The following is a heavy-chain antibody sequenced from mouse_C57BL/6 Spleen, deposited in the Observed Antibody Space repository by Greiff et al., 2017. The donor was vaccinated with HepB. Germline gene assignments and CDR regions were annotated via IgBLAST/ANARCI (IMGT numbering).Heavy chain of an antibody. CDR1: GYTFTDYE. D-gene: IGHD1-1*01. J-gene: IGHJ2*01. Sequence: QVQLQQSGAELVRPGASVTLSCKASGYTFTDYEMHWVKQTPVHGLEWIGAIDPETGGTAYNQKFKGKAILTADKSSSTAYMELRSLTSEDSAVYYCTREGHYYYGSRDYWGQGTTLTVSS. V-gene: IGHV1-15*01. CDR3: TREGHYYYGSRDY. CDR2: IDPETGGT.